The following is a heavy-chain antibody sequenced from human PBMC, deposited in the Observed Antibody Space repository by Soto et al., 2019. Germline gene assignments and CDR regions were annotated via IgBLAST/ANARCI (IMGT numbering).Heavy chain of an antibody. D-gene: IGHD6-19*01. Sequence: GGSLRLSCAASGFTFSDHYMDWVRQAPGKGLEWVGRIKNKANSYTTEYAAPVEGRFIISRDDSKNSVFMQMNRLKTDDTAVYYCIRLSLGSSRSSDYWRPEFLVTVSS. J-gene: IGHJ4*02. CDR3: IRLSLGSSRSSDY. CDR2: IKNKANSYTT. V-gene: IGHV3-72*01. CDR1: GFTFSDHY.